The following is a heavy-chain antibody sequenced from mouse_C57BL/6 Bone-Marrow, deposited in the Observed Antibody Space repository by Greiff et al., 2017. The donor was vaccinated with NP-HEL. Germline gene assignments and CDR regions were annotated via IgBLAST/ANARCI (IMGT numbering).Heavy chain of an antibody. V-gene: IGHV14-4*01. CDR2: IDPENGDT. J-gene: IGHJ1*03. D-gene: IGHD2-3*01. Sequence: DVKLVESGAELVRPGASVKLSCTASGFNIKDDYMHWVKQRPEQGLEWIGWIDPENGDTEYASKFQGKATITADTSSNTAYLQLSSLTSEDTAVYYCTTDGYYVYWYFDVWGTGTTVTVSS. CDR1: GFNIKDDY. CDR3: TTDGYYVYWYFDV.